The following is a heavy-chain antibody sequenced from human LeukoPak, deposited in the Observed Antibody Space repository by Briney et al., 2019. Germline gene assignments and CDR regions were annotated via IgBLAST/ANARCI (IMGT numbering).Heavy chain of an antibody. D-gene: IGHD7-27*01. Sequence: ASVKVSCKASGYTFTSYAMHRVRQAPGQRLEWMGWINAGNGNTKYSQKSQGRVTITRDTSASTAYMELSSLRSEDTAVYYCARCPTGAGDYFDYWGQGTLVTVSS. CDR2: INAGNGNT. CDR1: GYTFTSYA. CDR3: ARCPTGAGDYFDY. V-gene: IGHV1-3*01. J-gene: IGHJ4*02.